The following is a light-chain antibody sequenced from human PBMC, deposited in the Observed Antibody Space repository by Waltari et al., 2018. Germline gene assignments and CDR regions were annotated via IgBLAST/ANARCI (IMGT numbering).Light chain of an antibody. CDR3: HQSYITPYT. J-gene: IGKJ1*01. Sequence: DIQMTQSRSSRSASVGDRVTITGRASHSISSYLNWDQQKPGKAPKLLIYAAFSLQSGVPSTFSGSGSGTCFSLTISSLQPAAFATYYCHQSYITPYTFGQATKVHIK. V-gene: IGKV1-39*01. CDR2: AAF. CDR1: HSISSY.